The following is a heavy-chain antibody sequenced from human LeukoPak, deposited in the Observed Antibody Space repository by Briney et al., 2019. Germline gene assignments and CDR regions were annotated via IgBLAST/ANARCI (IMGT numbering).Heavy chain of an antibody. Sequence: NPSQTLSLTCTVSGGSISSGDYYWSWMRQPPGKGLEWIGYIYYSGSTYYNPSLKSRVTISVDTSKNQFSLKLSSVTAADTAVYYCARTKLTYYYDKLWFDPWGQGTLVTASS. CDR1: GGSISSGDYY. D-gene: IGHD3-22*01. J-gene: IGHJ5*02. CDR3: ARTKLTYYYDKLWFDP. CDR2: IYYSGST. V-gene: IGHV4-30-4*08.